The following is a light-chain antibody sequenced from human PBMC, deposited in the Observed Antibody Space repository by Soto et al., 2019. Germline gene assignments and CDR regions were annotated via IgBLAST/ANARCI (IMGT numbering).Light chain of an antibody. CDR2: YTS. V-gene: IGKV3-15*01. Sequence: EIVMTQSPATLSVSPVERASLSCRSSQSASSGLAWYQQKPGQAPRLLIYYTSTTATGIPARFSGRGSGTEFTLTISSLQTGDFADYYCQQYDNWPPPTFGQGTKVEIK. J-gene: IGKJ2*01. CDR3: QQYDNWPPPT. CDR1: QSASSG.